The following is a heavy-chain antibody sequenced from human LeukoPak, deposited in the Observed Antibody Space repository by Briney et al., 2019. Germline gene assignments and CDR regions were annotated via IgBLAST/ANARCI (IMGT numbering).Heavy chain of an antibody. CDR1: GFTFTNAW. V-gene: IGHV3-48*01. J-gene: IGHJ4*02. D-gene: IGHD3-22*01. CDR2: ISGSSSTI. CDR3: ARGSTYYDSSGQVPFDY. Sequence: GGSLRLSCSASGFTFTNAWLNWVRQAPGKGLEWGSYISGSSSTIYYADSVKGRFTISRDNGKNTLYLQMNSLRAEDTAVYYCARGSTYYDSSGQVPFDYWGQGTLVTVSS.